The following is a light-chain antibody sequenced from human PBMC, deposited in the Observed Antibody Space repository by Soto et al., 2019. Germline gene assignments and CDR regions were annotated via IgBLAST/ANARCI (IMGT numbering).Light chain of an antibody. CDR2: GAS. CDR3: QQYGSSSWT. J-gene: IGKJ1*01. CDR1: QSVSSSY. V-gene: IGKV3-20*01. Sequence: EIVLTQSPGTLSLSPGDRATLSCRASQSVSSSYLAWYQQKPGQAPRLLIYGASSRATGIPDRFSGSGSETDFTLTISRLEPEDFAVYYCQQYGSSSWTFGQGTQVAIK.